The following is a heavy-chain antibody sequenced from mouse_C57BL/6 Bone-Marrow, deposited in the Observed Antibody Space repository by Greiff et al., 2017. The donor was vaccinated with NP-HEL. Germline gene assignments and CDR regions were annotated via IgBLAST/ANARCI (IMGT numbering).Heavy chain of an antibody. CDR3: ARHYFGSSWFAD. D-gene: IGHD1-1*01. J-gene: IGHJ3*01. CDR1: GYSFTDYN. Sequence: VQLQQSGPELAKPGASVKMSCKASGYSFTDYNMNWVKQRNGKSLEWIGEINPKYGTTSYNQKFKGKATLTVDQSSSTAYMQLNSLTSEDSAVYYCARHYFGSSWFADWGQGTLVTVAA. CDR2: INPKYGTT. V-gene: IGHV1-39*01.